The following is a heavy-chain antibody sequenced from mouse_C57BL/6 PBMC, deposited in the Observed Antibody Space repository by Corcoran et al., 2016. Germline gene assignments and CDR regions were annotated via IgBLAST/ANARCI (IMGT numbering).Heavy chain of an antibody. CDR3: AIYYYGSSYD. Sequence: EVQLQQSGPELVKPGASVKISCKASGYTITDYYMNWVKQRHGKSLEWIGDINPNNGVTSYNQKFKGKATLTVDKSSSTAYMELRSLTSEDSAVYYCAIYYYGSSYDWGQGTTLTVSS. D-gene: IGHD1-1*01. V-gene: IGHV1-26*01. CDR1: GYTITDYY. CDR2: INPNNGVT. J-gene: IGHJ2*01.